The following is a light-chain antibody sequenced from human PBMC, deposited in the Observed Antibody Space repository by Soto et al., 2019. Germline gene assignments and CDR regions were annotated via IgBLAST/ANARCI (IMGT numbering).Light chain of an antibody. CDR1: NSDVGSYNF. V-gene: IGLV2-23*01. CDR3: CSYAGSGTYV. Sequence: QSSLTQCASLSGSPGQSLTISCAGTNSDVGSYNFVSWLQQHAGKAPKLMIYEGNKRPSGVSNRFSGSKSGNTASLTISGLQTEDEADYYCCSYAGSGTYVFGTGTKVTVL. J-gene: IGLJ1*01. CDR2: EGN.